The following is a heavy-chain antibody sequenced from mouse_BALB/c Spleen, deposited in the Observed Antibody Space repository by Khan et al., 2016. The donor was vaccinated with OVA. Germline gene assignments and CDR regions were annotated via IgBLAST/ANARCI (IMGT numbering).Heavy chain of an antibody. V-gene: IGHV1S136*01. CDR2: INPYNDGT. D-gene: IGHD1-1*01. CDR3: ARYASTPYYAMDY. Sequence: EVQLQESGPELVKPGASVKISCKPSGYTFTNYLMHWVKQKPGQGLEWIGYINPYNDGTKYNEKFRGKATLTSDKSSSTAYMELSSLTSEDSAVYYCARYASTPYYAMDYWGQGTSVTVSS. J-gene: IGHJ4*01. CDR1: GYTFTNYL.